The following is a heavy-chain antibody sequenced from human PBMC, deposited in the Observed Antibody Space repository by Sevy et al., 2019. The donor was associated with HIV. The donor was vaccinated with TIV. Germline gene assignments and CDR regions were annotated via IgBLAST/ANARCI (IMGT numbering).Heavy chain of an antibody. CDR3: ARGYYDFWSSYYRRDAFDS. Sequence: ASVKVSCKASGYTFTSYGISWVRQAPGQGLEWMGWISAYNGDTNYAQKLQGRVTMTTDTSTSTAYMELTGLSSDDTAVYFCARGYYDFWSSYYRRDAFDSWGQGTRVTVSS. D-gene: IGHD3-3*01. CDR1: GYTFTSYG. V-gene: IGHV1-18*01. CDR2: ISAYNGDT. J-gene: IGHJ3*02.